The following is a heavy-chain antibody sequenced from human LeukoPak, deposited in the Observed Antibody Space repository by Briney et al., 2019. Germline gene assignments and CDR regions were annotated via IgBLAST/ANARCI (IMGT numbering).Heavy chain of an antibody. J-gene: IGHJ4*02. CDR2: TYNSGST. Sequence: SDTLSLTYTGSGGSVRDSIFFWNWIRQPPGKGLDCIGYTYNSGSTNYNPALNSRVTISVDTSNNQFSLKLSSVIAADTAVYYCAGLEAHRPLDYWGQGTLVIVSS. V-gene: IGHV4-61*01. CDR3: AGLEAHRPLDY. CDR1: GGSVRDSIFF.